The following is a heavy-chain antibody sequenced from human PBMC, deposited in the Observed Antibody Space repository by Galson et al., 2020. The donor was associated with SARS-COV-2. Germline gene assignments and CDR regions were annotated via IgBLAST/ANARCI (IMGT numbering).Heavy chain of an antibody. CDR1: GFTFSSYA. V-gene: IGHV3-23*01. J-gene: IGHJ6*03. CDR3: AKNPPDIVVVHPYYYYMDV. D-gene: IGHD2-2*01. CDR2: ISGSGGST. Sequence: GGSLRLSCAASGFTFSSYAMSWVRQAPGKGLEWVSAISGSGGSTYYADSVKGRFTISRDNSKNTLYLQMNSLRAEDTAVYYCAKNPPDIVVVHPYYYYMDVWGKGTTVTVSS.